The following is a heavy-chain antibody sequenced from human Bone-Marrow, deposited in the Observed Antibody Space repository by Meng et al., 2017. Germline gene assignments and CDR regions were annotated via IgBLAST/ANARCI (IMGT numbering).Heavy chain of an antibody. V-gene: IGHV4-34*01. D-gene: IGHD3-10*01. CDR2: INHSGST. Sequence: SETLSLTCAVYGGSFSGYYWSWIRQPPGKGLEWIGEINHSGSTNYNPSLKSRVTISVDTSKNQFSLKLSSVTAADTAVYYCARVRVIIFPWVYGSGSWHGLDVWGQGTTVTVSS. CDR3: ARVRVIIFPWVYGSGSWHGLDV. CDR1: GGSFSGYY. J-gene: IGHJ6*02.